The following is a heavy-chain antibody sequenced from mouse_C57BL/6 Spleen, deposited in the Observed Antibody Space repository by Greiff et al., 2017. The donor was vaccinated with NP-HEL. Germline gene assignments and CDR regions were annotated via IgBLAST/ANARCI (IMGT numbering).Heavy chain of an antibody. CDR2: ISSGSSTI. D-gene: IGHD2-4*01. Sequence: EVKLMESGGGLVKPGGSLKLSCAASGFTFSDYGMHWVRQAPEKGLEWVAYISSGSSTIYYADTVKGRFTISRDNAKNTLFLQMTSLRSEDTAMYYWAREYDYDGGYFDYWGQGTTLTVSS. J-gene: IGHJ2*01. V-gene: IGHV5-17*01. CDR3: AREYDYDGGYFDY. CDR1: GFTFSDYG.